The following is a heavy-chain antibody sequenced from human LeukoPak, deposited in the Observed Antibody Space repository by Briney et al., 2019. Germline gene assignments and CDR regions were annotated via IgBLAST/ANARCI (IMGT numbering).Heavy chain of an antibody. CDR3: AKGRYSSGWGIFDY. Sequence: GGSLRLSCAASGFTFSSYGMSWVRQAPGKGLEWVPALTGSGGSTYYADFVKGRFTISRDNSKNTLYLQKNSLIAKDTAVYYCAKGRYSSGWGIFDYWGQGTLVTVSS. D-gene: IGHD6-19*01. CDR1: GFTFSSYG. J-gene: IGHJ4*02. V-gene: IGHV3-23*01. CDR2: LTGSGGST.